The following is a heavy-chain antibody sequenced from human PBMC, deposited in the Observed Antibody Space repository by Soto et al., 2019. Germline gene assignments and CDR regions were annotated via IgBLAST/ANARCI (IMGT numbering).Heavy chain of an antibody. CDR1: GGTFSSYA. J-gene: IGHJ4*02. CDR2: IIPIFGTA. CDR3: ARHRHDILTGWFGINY. V-gene: IGHV1-69*12. Sequence: QVQLVQSGAEVKKPGSSVKVSCKASGGTFSSYAISWVRQAPGQGLEWMGGIIPIFGTANYAQKFQGRVTITADESTSTAYMALSSLRSEDTAVYYCARHRHDILTGWFGINYWGQGTLVTVSS. D-gene: IGHD3-9*01.